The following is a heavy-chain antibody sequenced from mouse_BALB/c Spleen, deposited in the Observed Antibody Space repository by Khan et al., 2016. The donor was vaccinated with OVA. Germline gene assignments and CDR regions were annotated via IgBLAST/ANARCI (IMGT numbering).Heavy chain of an antibody. Sequence: EVQLVESGPGLVKPSQSLSLTCTVTGYSITSGYGWNWIRQFPGNKLEWMGYISYSGSTNYNPSLKSRISITRDTSKNPSFLQLNSLTTEDTATYYCARWPPYYDNYVGWYFDVWGAGTTVTVSS. CDR3: ARWPPYYDNYVGWYFDV. V-gene: IGHV3-2*02. J-gene: IGHJ1*01. CDR1: GYSITSGYG. D-gene: IGHD2-10*01. CDR2: ISYSGST.